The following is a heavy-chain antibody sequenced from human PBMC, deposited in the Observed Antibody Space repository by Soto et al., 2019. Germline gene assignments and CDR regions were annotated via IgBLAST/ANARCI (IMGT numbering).Heavy chain of an antibody. CDR2: IYYSGST. V-gene: IGHV4-59*12. CDR3: ASLRGYSYGYEKDFDY. D-gene: IGHD5-18*01. CDR1: GGSISSYY. J-gene: IGHJ4*02. Sequence: QVQLQESGPGLVKPSETLSLTCTVSGGSISSYYWSWIRQPPGKGLEWIGYIYYSGSTNYNPSLKSRVTISVDTSKNQFSLKLSSVTAADTAVYYCASLRGYSYGYEKDFDYWGQGTLVTVSS.